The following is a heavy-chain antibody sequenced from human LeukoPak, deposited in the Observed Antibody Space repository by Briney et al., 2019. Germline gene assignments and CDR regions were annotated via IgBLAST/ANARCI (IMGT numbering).Heavy chain of an antibody. D-gene: IGHD3-3*01. CDR3: APFYYDFWSGRDWFDP. CDR2: IKQDGSEK. Sequence: GGSLRLSCAASGFTFSSYWMSWVRQAPGKGLEWVANIKQDGSEKYYVDSVKGRFTISRDNAKNSLYLQMNSLRAEDTAVYYCAPFYYDFWSGRDWFDPWGQGTLVTVSS. J-gene: IGHJ5*02. V-gene: IGHV3-7*01. CDR1: GFTFSSYW.